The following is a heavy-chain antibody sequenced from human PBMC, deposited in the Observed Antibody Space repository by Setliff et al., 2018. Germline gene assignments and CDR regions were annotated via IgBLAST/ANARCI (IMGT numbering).Heavy chain of an antibody. V-gene: IGHV1-46*01. D-gene: IGHD6-13*01. Sequence: GASVKVSCKASGYAFTSYYVYWVRQAPGQGLEWMGTINTGGGSASIVDQFQGRVTMTRDTSTSTFYMEVNILRSDDTAVYYCARGGMAAANRKGVFEYWGQGTLVTVSS. CDR1: GYAFTSYY. J-gene: IGHJ4*02. CDR3: ARGGMAAANRKGVFEY. CDR2: INTGGGSA.